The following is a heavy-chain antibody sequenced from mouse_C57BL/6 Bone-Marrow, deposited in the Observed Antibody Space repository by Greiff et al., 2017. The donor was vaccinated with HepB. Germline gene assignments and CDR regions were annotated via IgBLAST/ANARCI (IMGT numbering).Heavy chain of an antibody. CDR2: ISSGSSTI. CDR3: ARLRDYGYYAMDY. D-gene: IGHD2-4*01. J-gene: IGHJ4*01. V-gene: IGHV5-17*01. Sequence: EVQLQESGGGLVKPGGSLKLSCAASGFTFSDYGMHWVRQAPEKGLEWVAYISSGSSTIYYADTVKGRFTISRDNAKNTLFLQMTSLRSEDTAMYYCARLRDYGYYAMDYWGQGTSVTVSS. CDR1: GFTFSDYG.